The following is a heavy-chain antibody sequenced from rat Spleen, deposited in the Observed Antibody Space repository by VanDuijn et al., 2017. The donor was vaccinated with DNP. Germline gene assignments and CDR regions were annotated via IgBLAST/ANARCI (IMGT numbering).Heavy chain of an antibody. D-gene: IGHD3-8*01. V-gene: IGHV1-43*01. CDR2: INTGSGGT. CDR3: ARETIYYFDY. CDR1: GYTFTTYY. Sequence: QVQLQQSGAELAKPGSSVKISCKASGYTFTTYYISWIKQTTGQDREYIGYINTGSGGTNYNEKFKGKATLTVDKSSSTAFMQLSSLTPDDSAVYYCARETIYYFDYWGQGVMVTVSS. J-gene: IGHJ2*01.